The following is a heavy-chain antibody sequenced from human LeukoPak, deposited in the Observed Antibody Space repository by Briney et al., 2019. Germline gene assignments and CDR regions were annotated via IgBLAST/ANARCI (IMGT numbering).Heavy chain of an antibody. CDR2: IYSGGST. CDR1: GFTVSSNY. V-gene: IGHV3-66*02. Sequence: GGSLRLSCVASGFTVSSNYMNWVRQAPGKGLELLSVIYSGGSTYYADSVKGRFTISRDTSKNTVYLQMNSLRDEDTAVYYCARAPGSGIWGQGTMVTVSS. J-gene: IGHJ3*02. CDR3: ARAPGSGI. D-gene: IGHD1-26*01.